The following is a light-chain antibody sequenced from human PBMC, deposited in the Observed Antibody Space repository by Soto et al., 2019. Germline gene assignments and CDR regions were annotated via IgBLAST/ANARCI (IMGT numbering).Light chain of an antibody. J-gene: IGLJ2*01. CDR3: QSADSSGTYVV. CDR2: KDS. CDR1: ALPKQY. V-gene: IGLV3-25*03. Sequence: SYELTQSPSVSVSPGQTARITCSGDALPKQYAYWYQQKPGQAPVLVIYKDSERPSGIPERFSGSSSGTTVTLTISGVQAEDEDDYYCQSADSSGTYVVFGGGTKLTVL.